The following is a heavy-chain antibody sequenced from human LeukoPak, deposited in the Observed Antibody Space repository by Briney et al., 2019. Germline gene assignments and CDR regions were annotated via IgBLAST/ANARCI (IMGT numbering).Heavy chain of an antibody. V-gene: IGHV3-72*01. J-gene: IGHJ4*02. CDR3: TRVALAGGGYFDY. D-gene: IGHD6-19*01. CDR1: GFTFSSYW. CDR2: IRKKANSYTT. Sequence: QPGGSLRLSCAASGFTFSSYWMSWVRQAPGKGLEWVGRIRKKANSYTTEYAASVKGRFTISRDDSKNSLYLQINSLKTEDTAVYYCTRVALAGGGYFDYWGQGTLVTVSS.